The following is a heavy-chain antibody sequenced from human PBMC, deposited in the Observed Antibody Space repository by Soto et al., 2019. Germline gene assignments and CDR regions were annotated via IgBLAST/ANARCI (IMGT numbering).Heavy chain of an antibody. CDR2: ISGSGGST. D-gene: IGHD4-17*01. CDR1: GFTFSSYA. J-gene: IGHJ4*02. CDR3: AKGKGYGGKERFGFDY. V-gene: IGHV3-23*01. Sequence: EVQLLESGGGLVQPGGSLRLSCAASGFTFSSYAMSWVRQAPGKGLEWVSAISGSGGSTYYADSVKGRFTISRDNSKNTLYLQMNSLRAEDTAVYYCAKGKGYGGKERFGFDYWGQGTLVTVSS.